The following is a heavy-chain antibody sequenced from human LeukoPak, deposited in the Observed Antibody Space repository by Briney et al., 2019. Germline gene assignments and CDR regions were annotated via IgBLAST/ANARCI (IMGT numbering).Heavy chain of an antibody. V-gene: IGHV3-23*01. CDR3: ASAKNYYYYMDV. CDR2: ISGSGGST. CDR1: GFTFSSYA. Sequence: PRGSLRLSCAASGFTFSSYAMSWVRQAPGKGLEWVSAISGSGGSTYYADSVKGRFTISRDNSKNTLYLQMNSLRAEDTAVYYCASAKNYYYYMDVWGKGTTVTVSS. J-gene: IGHJ6*03.